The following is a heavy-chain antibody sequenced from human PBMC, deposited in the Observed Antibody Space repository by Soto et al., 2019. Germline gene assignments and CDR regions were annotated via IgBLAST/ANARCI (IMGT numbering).Heavy chain of an antibody. Sequence: ASVKVSCKVSGYTFTSYYMHWVRQAPGQGLEWMGIINPSGGSTSYAQKFQGRVTMTRDTSTSTVYMELSSLRSEDTAVYYCAKALWGGSYIYGMDVWGQGTTVTVSS. CDR1: GYTFTSYY. D-gene: IGHD1-26*01. CDR2: INPSGGST. V-gene: IGHV1-46*03. CDR3: AKALWGGSYIYGMDV. J-gene: IGHJ6*02.